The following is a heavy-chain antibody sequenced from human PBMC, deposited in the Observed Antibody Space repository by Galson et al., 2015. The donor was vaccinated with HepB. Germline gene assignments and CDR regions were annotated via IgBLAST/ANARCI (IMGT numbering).Heavy chain of an antibody. Sequence: QSGAEVKKPGESLRISCKGSGYSFTNYWISWVRQMPGKGLEWMGTIDPSDSYTNYSPSFQGHVTISADKSTSTAYLQWSSLQASDTAMYYCARHVGLPAAGDVWGQGTTVTVSS. D-gene: IGHD6-13*01. J-gene: IGHJ6*02. V-gene: IGHV5-10-1*01. CDR3: ARHVGLPAAGDV. CDR1: GYSFTNYW. CDR2: IDPSDSYT.